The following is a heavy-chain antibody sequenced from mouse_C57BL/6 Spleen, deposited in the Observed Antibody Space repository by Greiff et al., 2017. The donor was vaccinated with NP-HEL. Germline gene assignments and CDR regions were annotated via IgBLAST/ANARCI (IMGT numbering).Heavy chain of an antibody. Sequence: QVHVKQSGPELVKPGASVKISCKASGYAFSSSWMNWVKQRPGKGLEWIGRIYPGDGDTNYNGKFKGKATLTAGKSSSTAYMQLSSLTSADSAVYFCARGGGLSLDYWGQGTTLTVSS. CDR2: IYPGDGDT. J-gene: IGHJ2*01. D-gene: IGHD1-1*02. V-gene: IGHV1-82*01. CDR1: GYAFSSSW. CDR3: ARGGGLSLDY.